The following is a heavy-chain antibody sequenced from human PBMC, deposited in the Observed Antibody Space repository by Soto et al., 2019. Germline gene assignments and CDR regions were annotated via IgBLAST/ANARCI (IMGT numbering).Heavy chain of an antibody. CDR1: GGSISSGDYY. V-gene: IGHV4-30-4*01. Sequence: QVQLQESGPGLVKPSQTLSLTCTVSGGSISSGDYYWSWIRQPPGKGLEWIGYIYYSGSTYYNPSLKSRVTISVDTSKNQFSLKLSSVTAADTAVYYCARDPLLTTETTSGMDVWGQGTTVTVSS. D-gene: IGHD4-4*01. CDR3: ARDPLLTTETTSGMDV. J-gene: IGHJ6*02. CDR2: IYYSGST.